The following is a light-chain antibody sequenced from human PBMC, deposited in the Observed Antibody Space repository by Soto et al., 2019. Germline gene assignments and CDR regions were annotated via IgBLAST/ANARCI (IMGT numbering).Light chain of an antibody. CDR3: QQYSSSLIT. CDR2: DAS. CDR1: QSVSSNF. J-gene: IGKJ5*01. Sequence: EIVLTQSPGTLSLSPGERGTLSCRASQSVSSNFLAWYQQKPGQAPRLLIFDASTRATGIPDRFTGSGSGTDFTLTISRLEPEDFAVYYCQQYSSSLITFGQGTRLEI. V-gene: IGKV3-20*01.